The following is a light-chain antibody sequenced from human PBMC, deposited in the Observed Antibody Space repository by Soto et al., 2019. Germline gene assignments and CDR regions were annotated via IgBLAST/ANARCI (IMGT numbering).Light chain of an antibody. V-gene: IGKV1-39*01. CDR2: ATS. CDR1: QSISNY. Sequence: DIQMTQSPSSLSASVGDRVTITCRASQSISNYLNWYQQKPGKAPKLLIYATSSLQSGVPSRFSGRGSGTDFTLTISSLQPEDFATYYCQQSYSTSWTFGQGTKVDIK. CDR3: QQSYSTSWT. J-gene: IGKJ1*01.